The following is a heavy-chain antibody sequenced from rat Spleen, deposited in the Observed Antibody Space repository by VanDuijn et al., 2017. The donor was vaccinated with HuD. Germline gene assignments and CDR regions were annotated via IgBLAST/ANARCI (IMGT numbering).Heavy chain of an antibody. D-gene: IGHD1-4*01. Sequence: EVQLQESGPGLVKPSHSLSLTCSVTGYSITSNYWGCIRKLPGNKMEWIGQISYSGSTSYNPSFKSRISITRDTSKNQFFLQLNSVTTEDTATYYCASQGLPGSYVMDAWGQGASVTVSS. J-gene: IGHJ4*01. CDR3: ASQGLPGSYVMDA. V-gene: IGHV3-1*01. CDR2: ISYSGST. CDR1: GYSITSNY.